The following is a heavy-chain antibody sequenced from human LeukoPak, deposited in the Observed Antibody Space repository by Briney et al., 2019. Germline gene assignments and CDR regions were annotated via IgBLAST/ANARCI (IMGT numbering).Heavy chain of an antibody. Sequence: GGPLTLSCAASGFTFSSYSMNWVRNAPRTGQEWVSYISSSSSTIYYEDSVKGRFTIFRVDAKNSLYLQMNSLRAEDTAVYYCARNPVGLLNPDAFDIWGQGTMVTVSS. CDR1: GFTFSSYS. D-gene: IGHD3-3*01. CDR2: ISSSSSTI. V-gene: IGHV3-48*04. CDR3: ARNPVGLLNPDAFDI. J-gene: IGHJ3*02.